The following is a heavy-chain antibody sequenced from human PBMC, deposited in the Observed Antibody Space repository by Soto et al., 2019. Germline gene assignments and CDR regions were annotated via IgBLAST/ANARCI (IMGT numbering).Heavy chain of an antibody. Sequence: ASVKVSCKASGYTFTIYGISWVRQAPGQGLEWMGWISAYNGNTNYAQKLQGRVTMTTDTSTSTAYMELRSLRSDDTAVYYCARDSGVLLWFGELLFFDYWGQGTLVTVSS. D-gene: IGHD3-10*01. V-gene: IGHV1-18*01. CDR1: GYTFTIYG. CDR2: ISAYNGNT. J-gene: IGHJ4*02. CDR3: ARDSGVLLWFGELLFFDY.